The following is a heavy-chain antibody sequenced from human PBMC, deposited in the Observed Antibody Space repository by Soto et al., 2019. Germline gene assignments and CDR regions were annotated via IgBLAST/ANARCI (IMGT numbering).Heavy chain of an antibody. J-gene: IGHJ5*02. CDR1: GGSISSGGYY. V-gene: IGHV4-31*03. CDR3: ARSVFP. CDR2: IYYIGCT. Sequence: QVQLQESGPGLVKPSQTLSLTCTFSGGSISSGGYYWNWILQHPGKGLEWIGYIYYIGCTYYNPSLKSRVTISLDTSKNQFSLKLSSVTAADTDVYYCARSVFPWGQGTLVTVSS.